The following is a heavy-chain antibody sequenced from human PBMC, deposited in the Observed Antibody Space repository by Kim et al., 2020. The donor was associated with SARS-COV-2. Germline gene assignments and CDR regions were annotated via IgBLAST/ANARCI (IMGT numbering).Heavy chain of an antibody. J-gene: IGHJ6*02. CDR1: GYTFTSYA. Sequence: ASVKVSCKASGYTFTSYAMHWVRQAPGQRLEWMGWINAGNGNTKYSQKFQGRVTITRDTSASTAYMELSSLRSEDTAVYYCARLSGGLHDFWSGYLSNYYYGMDVWGQGTTVTVSS. D-gene: IGHD3-3*01. V-gene: IGHV1-3*01. CDR3: ARLSGGLHDFWSGYLSNYYYGMDV. CDR2: INAGNGNT.